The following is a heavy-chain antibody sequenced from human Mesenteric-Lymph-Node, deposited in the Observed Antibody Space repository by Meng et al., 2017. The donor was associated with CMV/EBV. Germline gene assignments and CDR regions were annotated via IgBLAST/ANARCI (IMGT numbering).Heavy chain of an antibody. D-gene: IGHD5-24*01. CDR2: IYAGGSSI. J-gene: IGHJ4*02. CDR3: AKDQEI. Sequence: GESLKISCAASGFPFNTYAMSWVRQAPGKGLEWVSVIYAGGSSIYYTDSVKGRFTISRDDSKKTLYPQMSSLRVEDTAVYYCAKDQEIWGQGTLVTVSS. V-gene: IGHV3-23*03. CDR1: GFPFNTYA.